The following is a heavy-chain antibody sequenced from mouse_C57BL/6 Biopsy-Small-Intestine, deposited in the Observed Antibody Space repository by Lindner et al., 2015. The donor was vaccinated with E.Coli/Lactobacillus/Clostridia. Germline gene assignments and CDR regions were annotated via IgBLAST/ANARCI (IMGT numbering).Heavy chain of an antibody. V-gene: IGHV5-17*01. CDR1: GFTFSDYG. J-gene: IGHJ4*01. D-gene: IGHD3-3*01. CDR3: ARGDAKGAMDY. CDR2: ISSGSSTI. Sequence: VQLQESGGGLVKPGGSLKLSCAASGFTFSDYGMHWVRQAPEKGLEWVAYISSGSSTIYYADTVKGRFTISRDNAKNTLFLQMTSLRSEDTAMYYCARGDAKGAMDYWGQGTSVTVSS.